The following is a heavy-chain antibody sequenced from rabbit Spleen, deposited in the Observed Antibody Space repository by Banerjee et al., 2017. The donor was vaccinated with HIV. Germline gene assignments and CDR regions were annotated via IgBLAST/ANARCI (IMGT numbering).Heavy chain of an antibody. D-gene: IGHD1-1*01. Sequence: QSLEESGGGLVKPGASLTLTCKASGFSFNSGYDMCWVRQAPGKGLEWVACAYAGTSGSTYYASWAKGRFTISKTSSTTVTLQMTSLTVADTATYFCARWASSDGYFDLWGQGTLVTVS. J-gene: IGHJ4*01. CDR2: AYAGTSGST. CDR3: ARWASSDGYFDL. CDR1: GFSFNSGYD. V-gene: IGHV1S40*01.